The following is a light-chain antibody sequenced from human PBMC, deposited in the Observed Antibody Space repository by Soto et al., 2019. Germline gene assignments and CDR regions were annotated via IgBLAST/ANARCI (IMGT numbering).Light chain of an antibody. Sequence: DIQMTQSPSSLSASVGDRVTITCRASQSLDSYLNWYQQKPGKAPQVLIFAASSLQTGVTSRFSGSGTGTDFTLTISSLQPEDFATYYCQQSYTTPWTFGQWTKVEIK. CDR1: QSLDSY. V-gene: IGKV1-39*01. CDR2: AAS. CDR3: QQSYTTPWT. J-gene: IGKJ1*01.